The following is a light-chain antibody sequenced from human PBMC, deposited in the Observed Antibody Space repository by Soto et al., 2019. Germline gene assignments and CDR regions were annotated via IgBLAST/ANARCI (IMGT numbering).Light chain of an antibody. CDR2: EVV. CDR3: KSYAGSNTYV. CDR1: KNDIGVYDF. V-gene: IGLV2-8*01. J-gene: IGLJ1*01. Sequence: QSVLTQPPSASGSPGQSVTISCTGTKNDIGVYDFVSWYQHHPGKAPRLIIYEVVQRPSGVPDRFSGSKSGNTASLTVSGVQAADEAEYFCKSYAGSNTYVFGSGTKLTVL.